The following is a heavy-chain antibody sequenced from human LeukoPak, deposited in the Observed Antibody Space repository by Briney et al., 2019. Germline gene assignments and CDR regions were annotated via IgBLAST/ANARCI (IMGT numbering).Heavy chain of an antibody. CDR1: GGSISSYY. V-gene: IGHV4-4*07. Sequence: SETLPLTCTVSGGSISSYYWSWIRQPAGRGLEWIGRIYTSGSTNHNPSLKSRVTMSVDTSKNQFSLKLSSVTAADTAVYYCAGQKSGYSSGWPSFDYWGQGTLVTVCS. CDR2: IYTSGST. D-gene: IGHD6-19*01. CDR3: AGQKSGYSSGWPSFDY. J-gene: IGHJ4*02.